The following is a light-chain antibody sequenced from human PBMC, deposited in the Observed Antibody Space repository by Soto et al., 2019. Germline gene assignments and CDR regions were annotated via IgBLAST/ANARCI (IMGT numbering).Light chain of an antibody. CDR1: SSDVGAYKY. J-gene: IGLJ3*02. Sequence: QSVLTQPASVSGSPGQSITISCTGSSSDVGAYKYVSWFQQHPGKAPKLIIYEVSNRPSGVSDRFSGSKSGNTASLTISGLQAEDEADYHCSSYTTTTAWVFGGGTKVT. CDR2: EVS. V-gene: IGLV2-14*01. CDR3: SSYTTTTAWV.